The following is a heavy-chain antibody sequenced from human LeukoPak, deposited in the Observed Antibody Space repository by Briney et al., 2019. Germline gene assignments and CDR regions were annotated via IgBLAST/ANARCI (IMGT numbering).Heavy chain of an antibody. V-gene: IGHV4-39*07. CDR2: IYYSGST. CDR3: ARYFDWENWFDP. J-gene: IGHJ5*02. CDR1: GGSISSSSYY. D-gene: IGHD3-9*01. Sequence: ASETLSLTCTVSGGSISSSSYYWGWIRQPPGKGLEWIGSIYYSGSTYYNPSLKSRVTMSVDTSKNQFSLKLSSVTAADTAVYYCARYFDWENWFDPWGQGTLVTVSS.